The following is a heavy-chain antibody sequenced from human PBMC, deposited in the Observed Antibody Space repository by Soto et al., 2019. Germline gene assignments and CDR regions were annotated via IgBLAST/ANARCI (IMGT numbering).Heavy chain of an antibody. Sequence: SETLSLTCTVSGGSISSSSYYWGWIRQPPGKGLEWIGSIYYSGSTYYNPSLKSRVTISVDTSKNQFSLKLTSVTAADTAVYYCASRRAGDDYVWGSYYDPWGQGTLVTVSS. V-gene: IGHV4-39*01. J-gene: IGHJ5*02. CDR1: GGSISSSSYY. D-gene: IGHD3-16*01. CDR3: ASRRAGDDYVWGSYYDP. CDR2: IYYSGST.